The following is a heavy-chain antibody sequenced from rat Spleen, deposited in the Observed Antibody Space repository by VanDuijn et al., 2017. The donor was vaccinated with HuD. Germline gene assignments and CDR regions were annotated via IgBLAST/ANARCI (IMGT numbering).Heavy chain of an antibody. CDR3: ARGSYRDY. J-gene: IGHJ2*01. V-gene: IGHV5-7*01. Sequence: EVQLVESGGGLVQPGRSLKLSCAASGFTFSDYNMAWVRQAPKKGLEWVATISYDGSSAYNRDSVKGRFTISRDNAKSTLYLQMDSLRSEDTATYYCARGSYRDYWGQGVMVTVSS. CDR1: GFTFSDYN. D-gene: IGHD1-2*01. CDR2: ISYDGSSA.